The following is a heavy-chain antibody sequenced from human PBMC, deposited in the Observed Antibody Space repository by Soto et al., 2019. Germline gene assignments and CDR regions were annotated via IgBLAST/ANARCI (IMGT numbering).Heavy chain of an antibody. D-gene: IGHD6-19*01. CDR2: ISGTSGRT. V-gene: IGHV3-23*01. CDR3: AKDEGSGWYYFDY. Sequence: EVQLLESGGGLVQPGGSLRLSCAASGFTFSSYAMNWVRQAPGKGLEWVSSISGTSGRTYYADSVEGRFTISRDNSKNTLYLQIASLRAEDTAVYYCAKDEGSGWYYFDYWCQGTLVSVSS. CDR1: GFTFSSYA. J-gene: IGHJ4*02.